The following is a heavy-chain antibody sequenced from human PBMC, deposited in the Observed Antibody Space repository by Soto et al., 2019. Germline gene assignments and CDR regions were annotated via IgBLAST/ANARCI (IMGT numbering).Heavy chain of an antibody. J-gene: IGHJ4*02. CDR2: IKSKTDGGTT. CDR3: TTDSYTVTANFDY. CDR1: GFTFSNAW. D-gene: IGHD4-17*01. V-gene: IGHV3-15*01. Sequence: GGSLRLSCAASGFTFSNAWMSWVRQAPGKGLEWVGRIKSKTDGGTTDYAAPVKGRFTISRDDSKNTLYLQMNSLKTEDTAVYYCTTDSYTVTANFDYLGQRTLVTVSS.